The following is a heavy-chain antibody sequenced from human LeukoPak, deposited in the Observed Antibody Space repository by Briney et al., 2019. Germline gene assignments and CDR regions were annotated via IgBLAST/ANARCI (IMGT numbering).Heavy chain of an antibody. D-gene: IGHD6-13*01. V-gene: IGHV5-51*01. CDR3: ARRIHGIAAADGAFDI. Sequence: GESLKISCKGSGYSFTSYWIGWVRQMPGKGLEWMGIIYPGDSDTRYSPSFQGQVTISADKSISTAYLQWSSLKASDTAMYYCARRIHGIAAADGAFDIWGQGTMVTVSS. CDR1: GYSFTSYW. CDR2: IYPGDSDT. J-gene: IGHJ3*02.